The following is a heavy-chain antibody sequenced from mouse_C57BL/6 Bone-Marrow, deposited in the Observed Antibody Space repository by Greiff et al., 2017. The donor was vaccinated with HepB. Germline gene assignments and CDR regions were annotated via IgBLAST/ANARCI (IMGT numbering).Heavy chain of an antibody. J-gene: IGHJ2*01. CDR1: GYTFTDYE. CDR3: TRPHTRREYCDY. CDR2: IDPETGGT. V-gene: IGHV1-15*01. Sequence: QVQLQQSGAELVRPGASVTLSCKASGYTFTDYEMHWVKQTPVHGLEWIGAIDPETGGTAYNQKFKGKAILTADKSSSTAYMERRSLTSEDSAVYYGTRPHTRREYCDYWGQGTTLTVSS. D-gene: IGHD6-1*01.